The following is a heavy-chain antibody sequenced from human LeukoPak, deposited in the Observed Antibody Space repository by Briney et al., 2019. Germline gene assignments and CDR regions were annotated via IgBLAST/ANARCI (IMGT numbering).Heavy chain of an antibody. Sequence: PSETLSLTCTVSGGSISSSSYYWGWIRQPPGKGLEWIGSIYYSGSTYYNPSLKSRVTISVDTSENQFSLKLSSVTAADTAVYYCARRGIAARINWFDPWGQGTLVTVSS. J-gene: IGHJ5*02. CDR2: IYYSGST. D-gene: IGHD6-6*01. CDR1: GGSISSSSYY. V-gene: IGHV4-39*01. CDR3: ARRGIAARINWFDP.